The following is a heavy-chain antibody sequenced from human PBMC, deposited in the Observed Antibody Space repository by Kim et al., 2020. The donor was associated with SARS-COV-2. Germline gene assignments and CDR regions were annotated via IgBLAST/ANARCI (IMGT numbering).Heavy chain of an antibody. CDR1: GFTFSSYD. CDR2: IGTAGDT. CDR3: ARASFVVAATVSYWYFDL. V-gene: IGHV3-13*04. D-gene: IGHD2-15*01. J-gene: IGHJ2*01. Sequence: GGSLRLSCAASGFTFSSYDMHWVRQATGKGLEWVSAIGTAGDTYYPGSVKGRFTISRENAKNSLYLQMNSLRAGDTAVYYCARASFVVAATVSYWYFDLWGRGALVTVSS.